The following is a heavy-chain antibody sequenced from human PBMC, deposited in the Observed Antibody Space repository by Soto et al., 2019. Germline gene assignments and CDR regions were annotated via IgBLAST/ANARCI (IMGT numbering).Heavy chain of an antibody. D-gene: IGHD3-9*01. CDR1: GGSISSSNW. V-gene: IGHV4-4*02. J-gene: IGHJ5*02. Sequence: PSETLSLTCAVSGGSISSSNWWCWVRQPPGKGLEWIGEIYHSGSTNYNPSLKSRVTISVDKSKNQFSLKLSSVTAADTAVYYCASVNYDILTGSPHNWFDPWGQGTLVTVSS. CDR2: IYHSGST. CDR3: ASVNYDILTGSPHNWFDP.